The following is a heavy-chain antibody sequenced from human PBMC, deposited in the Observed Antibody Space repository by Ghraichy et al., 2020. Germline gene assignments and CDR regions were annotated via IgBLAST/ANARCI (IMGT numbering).Heavy chain of an antibody. CDR3: ARAYGDYVNISFDY. D-gene: IGHD4-17*01. V-gene: IGHV4-30-2*01. CDR2: IYHSGST. J-gene: IGHJ4*02. CDR1: GGSISSGGYS. Sequence: SETLSLTCAVSGGSISSGGYSWSWIRQPPGKGLEWIGYIYHSGSTYYNPSLKSRVTISVDRSKNQFSLKLSSVTAADTAVYYCARAYGDYVNISFDYWGQGTLVTVSS.